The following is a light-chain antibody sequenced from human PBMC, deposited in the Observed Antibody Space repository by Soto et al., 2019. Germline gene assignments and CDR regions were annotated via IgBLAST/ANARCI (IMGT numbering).Light chain of an antibody. J-gene: IGKJ4*01. CDR1: QGISSA. CDR2: DAS. CDR3: QQFNSYPRLT. V-gene: IGKV1-13*02. Sequence: AIQLTQSPSSLSASVGDRVTITCWASQGISSALAWYQQKPGKAPKLLIYDASSLESGVPSRFSGSGSGTDFTLTISSLQPEDFATYYCQQFNSYPRLTFGGGTKVEIK.